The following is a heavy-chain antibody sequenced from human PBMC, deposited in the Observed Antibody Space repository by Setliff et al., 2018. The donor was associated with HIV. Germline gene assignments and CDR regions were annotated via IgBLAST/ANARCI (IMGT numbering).Heavy chain of an antibody. CDR2: ISGYNGNT. J-gene: IGHJ3*01. Sequence: ALVKVSCKASGYTFNRYGISWVRQAPGQGLEWMGWISGYNGNTKYVQNLQGRVTMSTDTSTSTVYMELRSLRSDDTAVYYCARVPYRSAWFSGGHDAFDVWGQGTMVTVSS. V-gene: IGHV1-18*01. CDR1: GYTFNRYG. D-gene: IGHD6-19*01. CDR3: ARVPYRSAWFSGGHDAFDV.